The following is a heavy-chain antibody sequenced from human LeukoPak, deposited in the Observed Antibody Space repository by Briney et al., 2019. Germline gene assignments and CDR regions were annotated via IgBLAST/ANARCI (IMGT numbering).Heavy chain of an antibody. V-gene: IGHV4-59*01. CDR3: ARVAAREFWYFDF. CDR1: GASMNSYY. J-gene: IGHJ4*02. Sequence: SETLSLTCTVSGASMNSYYWSWIRQPPGKGLEWIGYIYYSGSTNYSPSLRSRVTISEDTSKNQFSLKLTSVTAADTAVYYCARVAAREFWYFDFWGQGTLVTVSS. CDR2: IYYSGST. D-gene: IGHD3/OR15-3a*01.